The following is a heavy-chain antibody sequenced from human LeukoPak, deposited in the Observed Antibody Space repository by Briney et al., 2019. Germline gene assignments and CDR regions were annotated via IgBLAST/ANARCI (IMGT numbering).Heavy chain of an antibody. CDR1: GFTFSSYG. V-gene: IGHV3-33*01. CDR2: IWYDGSNK. CDR3: ARGRRHDSRGHYFDY. J-gene: IGHJ4*02. Sequence: GGSLRLSCAASGFTFSSYGMHWVRQAPGKGLEWVAAIWYDGSNKYYADSVKGRFTISRDNSKNTLYLQMNSLRAEDTAVYYCARGRRHDSRGHYFDYWGQGTLVTVSS. D-gene: IGHD3-10*01.